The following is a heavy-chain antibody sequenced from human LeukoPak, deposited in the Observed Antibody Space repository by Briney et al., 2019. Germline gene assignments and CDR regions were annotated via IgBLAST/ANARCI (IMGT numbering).Heavy chain of an antibody. CDR3: AREVGYSYVDY. V-gene: IGHV3-7*01. Sequence: GGSLRLSCAASGFTFSSYWMSWVRQAPGKGLEWAANIKQDGSEKYYVDSVKGRFTISRDNAKNSLYLQMNSLRAEDTAVYYCAREVGYSYVDYWGQGTLVTVSS. J-gene: IGHJ4*02. CDR1: GFTFSSYW. CDR2: IKQDGSEK. D-gene: IGHD5-18*01.